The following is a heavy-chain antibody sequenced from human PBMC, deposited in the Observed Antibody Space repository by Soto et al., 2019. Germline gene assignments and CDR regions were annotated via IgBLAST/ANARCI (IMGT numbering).Heavy chain of an antibody. V-gene: IGHV4-34*01. Sequence: PSETLSLTCAVYGGSFSGYYWSWIRQPPGKGLEWIGEINHSGSTNYNPSLKSRVTISVDTSKNQFSLKLSSVTAADTAVYYCARVGVATVTTDAFDIWGQGTMVTVSS. J-gene: IGHJ3*02. CDR1: GGSFSGYY. CDR2: INHSGST. CDR3: ARVGVATVTTDAFDI. D-gene: IGHD4-17*01.